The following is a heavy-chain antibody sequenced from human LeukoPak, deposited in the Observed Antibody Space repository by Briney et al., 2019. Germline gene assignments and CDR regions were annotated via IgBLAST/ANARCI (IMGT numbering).Heavy chain of an antibody. D-gene: IGHD3-22*01. V-gene: IGHV4-59*01. CDR3: ARGRYYYDDSGAFDI. Sequence: KPSETLSLTCTVSGGSISSYYWSWIRQPPGKGLEWIGYTYYSGSTNYNPSLKSRVTISVDTSKNQFSLKLSSVTAADTAVYYCARGRYYYDDSGAFDIWGQGTMVTVSS. J-gene: IGHJ3*02. CDR2: TYYSGST. CDR1: GGSISSYY.